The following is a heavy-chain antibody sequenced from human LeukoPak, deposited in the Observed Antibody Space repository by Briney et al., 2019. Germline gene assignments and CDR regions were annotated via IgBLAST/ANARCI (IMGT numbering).Heavy chain of an antibody. CDR3: ARAAAGGYYYYGMDV. CDR1: GGSISSGVYY. J-gene: IGHJ6*04. V-gene: IGHV4-31*03. CDR2: IYYSGST. D-gene: IGHD6-13*01. Sequence: SQTLSLTCTVSGGSISSGVYYWSWIRQHPGKGLELIGYIYYSGSTYYNPSLKSRVTISVDTSKNQFSLKLSSVTAADTAVYYCARAAAGGYYYYGMDVWGKGTTVTVSS.